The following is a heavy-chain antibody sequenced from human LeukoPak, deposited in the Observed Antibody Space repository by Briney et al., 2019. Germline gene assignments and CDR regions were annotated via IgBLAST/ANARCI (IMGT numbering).Heavy chain of an antibody. J-gene: IGHJ5*02. V-gene: IGHV7-4-1*02. CDR3: VRAGYSYGHNWFDP. CDR1: GYTFTSYA. D-gene: IGHD5-18*01. CDR2: INTNTGNP. Sequence: ASVKVSCKASGYTFTSYAMNWVRQAPGQGLEWMGWINTNTGNPTYAQGFTGRFVFSLDTSVSTAYLQISSLKAEDTAVYYCVRAGYSYGHNWFDPWGQGTLVTVSS.